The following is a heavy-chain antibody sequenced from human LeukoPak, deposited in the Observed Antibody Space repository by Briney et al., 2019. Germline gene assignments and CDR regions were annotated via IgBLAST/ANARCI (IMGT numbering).Heavy chain of an antibody. CDR2: IGGNGSST. J-gene: IGHJ4*02. CDR3: ARDGGVSGYDLLDY. CDR1: GFTFKNYR. D-gene: IGHD5-12*01. Sequence: GGSLRLSCAASGFTFKNYRMNWVRQAPGKGLEWVSCIGGNGSSTYYGDSVKGRFIVSRDNAKNSLYLQMNSLRAEDTAVYYCARDGGVSGYDLLDYWGQGTLVTVSS. V-gene: IGHV3-21*01.